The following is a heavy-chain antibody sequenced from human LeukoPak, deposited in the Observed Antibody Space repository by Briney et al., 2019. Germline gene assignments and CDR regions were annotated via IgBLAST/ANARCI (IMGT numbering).Heavy chain of an antibody. V-gene: IGHV3-33*01. CDR1: GFTFSSSD. CDR2: MWYDGSKK. Sequence: GGSLRLSCAASGFTFSSSDMHWVRQAPGKGLEWVALMWYDGSKKYYAESVKSRFTASRDNTKNTLYLQMNSLRAEDTAVYYCARDLGYLDYWGQGTLVTVSS. D-gene: IGHD3-16*01. J-gene: IGHJ4*02. CDR3: ARDLGYLDY.